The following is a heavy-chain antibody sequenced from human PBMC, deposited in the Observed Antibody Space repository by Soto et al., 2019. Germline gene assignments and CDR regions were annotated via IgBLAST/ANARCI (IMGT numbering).Heavy chain of an antibody. V-gene: IGHV3-33*07. J-gene: IGHJ6*02. D-gene: IGHD7-27*01. CDR1: GFTFGRFW. CDR3: GRGTLPGYYYGMGV. Sequence: VGSLRLSCAAYGFTFGRFWVSWVRQAPGKGLEWVAVIWYDGSNKYYADSVKGRFTISRDNSKNTLYLQMNSLRAEDTAVYYCGRGTLPGYYYGMGVCGQGTTGT. CDR2: IWYDGSNK.